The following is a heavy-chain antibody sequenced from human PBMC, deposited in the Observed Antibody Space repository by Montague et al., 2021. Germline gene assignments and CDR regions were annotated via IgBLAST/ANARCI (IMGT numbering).Heavy chain of an antibody. CDR2: IKYDGSRT. CDR3: ARSAFAADLDP. V-gene: IGHV3-74*01. D-gene: IGHD6-25*01. J-gene: IGHJ5*02. Sequence: SLRLSCAASGFTFSNYWMHSFRQAPGKGLVWVSHIKYDGSRTGYSDSVKGRFTISRDNAKNTLYLQMNSLRVDDTAVYYCARSAFAADLDPWGQGTLVTVSS. CDR1: GFTFSNYW.